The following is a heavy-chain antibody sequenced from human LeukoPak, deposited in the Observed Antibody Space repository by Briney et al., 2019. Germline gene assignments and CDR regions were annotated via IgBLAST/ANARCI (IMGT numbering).Heavy chain of an antibody. D-gene: IGHD2-2*01. Sequence: PGGSLRLSCAASGFTFSSYWMTWVRQAPGKGLEWVANIKPDGSEKYYVDSVKGRFTISRDNAKNSLYLQMNSLRADDTAVYYCARGPLGYCSSTSCYGGNWFDPWGQGTLVTVSS. CDR2: IKPDGSEK. V-gene: IGHV3-7*03. CDR1: GFTFSSYW. J-gene: IGHJ5*02. CDR3: ARGPLGYCSSTSCYGGNWFDP.